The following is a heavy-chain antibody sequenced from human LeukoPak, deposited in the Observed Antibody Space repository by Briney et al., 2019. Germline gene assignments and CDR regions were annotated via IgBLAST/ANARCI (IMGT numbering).Heavy chain of an antibody. J-gene: IGHJ4*02. Sequence: GRSLRLSCAASGFTFSSYAMHWVRQAPGKGLEWVAVISYDGSNKYYADSVKGRFTISRDNSKNTLYLQMNSLRAEDTAVYYCARPVSSSWFDYWGQGTLVTVSS. CDR2: ISYDGSNK. CDR3: ARPVSSSWFDY. CDR1: GFTFSSYA. V-gene: IGHV3-30-3*01. D-gene: IGHD6-13*01.